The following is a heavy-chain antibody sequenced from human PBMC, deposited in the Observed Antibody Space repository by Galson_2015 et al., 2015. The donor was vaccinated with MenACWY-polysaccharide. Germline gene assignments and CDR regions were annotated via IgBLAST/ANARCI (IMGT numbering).Heavy chain of an antibody. J-gene: IGHJ3*01. CDR3: AVHCSSTSCYSPLSRL. V-gene: IGHV3-74*01. CDR2: IDSDGSST. CDR1: GFTFSRYW. Sequence: SLRLSCAASGFTFSRYWMNWVRQAPGKGLVWVSRIDSDGSSTSYADSVKGRFTISRDNAKNTLYLRMNSLRAEDTAVYYCAVHCSSTSCYSPLSRLWGQGTMVTVSS. D-gene: IGHD2-2*01.